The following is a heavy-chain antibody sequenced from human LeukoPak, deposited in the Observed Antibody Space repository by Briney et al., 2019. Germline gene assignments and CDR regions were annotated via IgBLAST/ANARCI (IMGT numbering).Heavy chain of an antibody. V-gene: IGHV4-30-4*01. CDR2: IYYSGST. CDR1: GGSISSGDHY. CDR3: ARGKSMVRGVPSYFDY. D-gene: IGHD3-10*01. Sequence: SQTLSLTCTVSGGSISSGDHYWSWIRQPPGKGLEWIGYIYYSGSTYYNPSLKSRVTISVDTSKNQFSLKLSSVTAADTAVYYCARGKSMVRGVPSYFDYWGQGTLVTVSS. J-gene: IGHJ4*02.